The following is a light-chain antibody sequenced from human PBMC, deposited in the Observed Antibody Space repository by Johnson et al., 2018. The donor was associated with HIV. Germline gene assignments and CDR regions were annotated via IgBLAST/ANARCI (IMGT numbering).Light chain of an antibody. V-gene: IGLV1-51*01. CDR2: DNN. CDR1: SSNSGNNY. Sequence: QSVLTQPPSVSAAPGQKVTISCSGSSSNSGNNYVSWYQQLPGTAPKLLIYDNNKRPSGIPDRFSASKSGTSATLGITGLQTGDEADYYCGTWDSSLSAYVFGTGTKVTVL. J-gene: IGLJ1*01. CDR3: GTWDSSLSAYV.